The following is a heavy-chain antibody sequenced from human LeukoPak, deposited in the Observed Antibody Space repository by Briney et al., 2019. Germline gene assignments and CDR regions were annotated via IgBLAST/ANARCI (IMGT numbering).Heavy chain of an antibody. CDR2: INPSGGST. V-gene: IGHV1-46*01. CDR3: ARAPFSVVNYYYYYYMDV. CDR1: GYTFTSYY. J-gene: IGHJ6*03. Sequence: ASVKVSCKASGYTFTSYYMHWVRQAPGQGLEWMGIINPSGGSTNYAQKFQGRVTMTRDTSISTGYMELSRLRSDDTAVYYCARAPFSVVNYYYYYYMDVWGKGTTVTVSS.